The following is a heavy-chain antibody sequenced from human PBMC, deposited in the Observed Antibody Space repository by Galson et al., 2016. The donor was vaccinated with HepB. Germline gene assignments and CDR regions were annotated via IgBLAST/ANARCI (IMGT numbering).Heavy chain of an antibody. V-gene: IGHV3-23*01. Sequence: SLRLSCAVSGLTFSNYAMSWVRQAPGKGLEWVSTISGSGGRSTSGDTYYADSVKGRFIVSRDDSKNTLYLQMNSLRAEDTAIYYCALLTCLSHSYRDMDFWGQGTTVTVSS. D-gene: IGHD3-16*01. CDR3: ALLTCLSHSYRDMDF. J-gene: IGHJ6*02. CDR1: GLTFSNYA. CDR2: ISGSGGRSTSGDT.